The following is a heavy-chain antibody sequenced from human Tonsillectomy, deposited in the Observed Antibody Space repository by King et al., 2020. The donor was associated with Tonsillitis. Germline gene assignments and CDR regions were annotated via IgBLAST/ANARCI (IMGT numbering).Heavy chain of an antibody. CDR1: GFTFSSYA. CDR3: AKGRPMVRGVRGYFDY. CDR2: ISGSGGST. D-gene: IGHD3-10*01. V-gene: IGHV3-23*04. Sequence: VQLVESGGGLVQPGGSLRLSCAASGFTFSSYAMSWVRQASGKGLEWVSAISGSGGSTYYADSVKGRFTISRDNSKNTLYLQMNSLRAEDTAVYYCAKGRPMVRGVRGYFDYWGQGTLVTVSS. J-gene: IGHJ4*02.